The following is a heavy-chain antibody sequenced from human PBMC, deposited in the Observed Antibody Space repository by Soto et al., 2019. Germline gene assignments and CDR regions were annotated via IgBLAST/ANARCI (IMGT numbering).Heavy chain of an antibody. CDR2: IYSSGST. D-gene: IGHD5-12*01. Sequence: QVQLQESGPGLVKPSETLSLTCTVSGGSVSSGSYYWSWIRQPPGKGLEWIGYIYSSGSTSYNPSLTRPVTVSVATSKNQFSLKLSSVTAADTAVYSCARDGDGYNYWGQGTLVTVSS. V-gene: IGHV4-61*01. CDR1: GGSVSSGSYY. CDR3: ARDGDGYNY. J-gene: IGHJ4*02.